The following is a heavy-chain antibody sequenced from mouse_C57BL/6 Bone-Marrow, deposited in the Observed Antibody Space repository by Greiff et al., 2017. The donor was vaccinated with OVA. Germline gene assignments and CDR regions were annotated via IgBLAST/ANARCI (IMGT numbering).Heavy chain of an antibody. CDR2: ISYDGSN. CDR1: GYSITSGYY. CDR3: ARLTGTRFAY. Sequence: DVKLQESGPGLVKPSQSLSLTCSVTGYSITSGYYWNWIRQFPGNKLEWMGYISYDGSNNYNPSLKNRISITRDTSKNQFFLKLNSVTTEDTATYYCARLTGTRFAYWGQGTLVTVSA. V-gene: IGHV3-6*01. D-gene: IGHD4-1*01. J-gene: IGHJ3*01.